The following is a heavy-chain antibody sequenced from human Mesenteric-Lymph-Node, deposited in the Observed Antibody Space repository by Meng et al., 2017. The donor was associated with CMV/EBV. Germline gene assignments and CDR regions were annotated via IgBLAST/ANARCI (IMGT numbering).Heavy chain of an antibody. D-gene: IGHD2-21*01. J-gene: IGHJ3*02. Sequence: GGSLRLSCAASGLAVSSNFVSWVRQAPGKGLEWVSLICTDEKTTYRESVKGRFTVSRDNSKNIVFLQMNSLRGEDTAVYYCARLGSRPGDTYDAFDIWGQGTMVTVSS. CDR3: ARLGSRPGDTYDAFDI. V-gene: IGHV3-53*01. CDR2: ICTDEKT. CDR1: GLAVSSNF.